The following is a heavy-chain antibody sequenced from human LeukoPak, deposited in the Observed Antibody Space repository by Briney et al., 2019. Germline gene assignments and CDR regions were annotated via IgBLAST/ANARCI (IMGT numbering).Heavy chain of an antibody. D-gene: IGHD3-22*01. J-gene: IGHJ4*02. Sequence: SETLSLTCTVSGGSISSYYWSWIRQPPGKGLEWTGYIYYSGSTNYNPSLKSRVTISVDTSKNQFPLKLSSVTAADTAVYYCARSGSSGYYLYFDYWGQGTLVTVSS. CDR1: GGSISSYY. CDR2: IYYSGST. CDR3: ARSGSSGYYLYFDY. V-gene: IGHV4-59*01.